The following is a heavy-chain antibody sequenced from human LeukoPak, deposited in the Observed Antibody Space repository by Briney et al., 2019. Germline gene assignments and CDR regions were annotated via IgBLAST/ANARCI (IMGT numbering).Heavy chain of an antibody. CDR2: ISWNSGSI. V-gene: IGHV3-9*01. CDR3: ARGYSSSWNYYYYMDV. Sequence: GGSLRLSCAASGFTFDDYAMHWVRQAPGKGLEWVSGISWNSGSIGYADSVKGRFTISRDNAKNSLYLQMNSLRAEDTAVYYCARGYSSSWNYYYYMDVWGKGTTVTISS. D-gene: IGHD6-13*01. J-gene: IGHJ6*03. CDR1: GFTFDDYA.